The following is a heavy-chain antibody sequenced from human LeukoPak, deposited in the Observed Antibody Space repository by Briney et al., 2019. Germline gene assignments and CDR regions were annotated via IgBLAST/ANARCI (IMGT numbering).Heavy chain of an antibody. V-gene: IGHV4-38-2*01. D-gene: IGHD4/OR15-4a*01. CDR1: GYSISSGYY. J-gene: IGHJ3*02. Sequence: SETLSLTCAVSGYSISSGYYWGWIRQPPGKGLEWIGSIYHSGSTYYNPSLKSRVTISVDTSKNQFSLKLSSVTAADTAVYYCARWGVHAGALAFDIWGQGTMVTVSS. CDR2: IYHSGST. CDR3: ARWGVHAGALAFDI.